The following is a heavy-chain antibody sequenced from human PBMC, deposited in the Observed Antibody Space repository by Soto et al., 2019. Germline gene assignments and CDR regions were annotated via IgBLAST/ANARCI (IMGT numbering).Heavy chain of an antibody. CDR1: GFSFWSYW. Sequence: EVQLVESGGGLVQSGGSLGLSCVASGFSFWSYWMHWVRQAPGKGLVWVARISSDGTTTTYADSANGRFTVSRDNAANTLYLQMSSLRAEDTAVYYCAREYYGVLTGYYNDYWGQGTLVTVSS. CDR3: AREYYGVLTGYYNDY. CDR2: ISSDGTTT. D-gene: IGHD3-9*01. J-gene: IGHJ4*02. V-gene: IGHV3-74*01.